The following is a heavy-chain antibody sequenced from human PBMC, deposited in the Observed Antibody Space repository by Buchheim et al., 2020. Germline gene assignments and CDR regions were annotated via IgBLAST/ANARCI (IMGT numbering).Heavy chain of an antibody. CDR1: GFTFSNYA. V-gene: IGHV3-23*01. J-gene: IGHJ4*02. D-gene: IGHD6-19*01. CDR2: ISGSGGST. Sequence: EVQLLESGGGLVQPGGSLRLSCAASGFTFSNYAMSWVRQAPGKGLEWVSAISGSGGSTYYADSVKGRFPVSRDHSRNPLYVKMNSLRAEDTAVYYCAKDYSTGWLYYFDYWGQGTL. CDR3: AKDYSTGWLYYFDY.